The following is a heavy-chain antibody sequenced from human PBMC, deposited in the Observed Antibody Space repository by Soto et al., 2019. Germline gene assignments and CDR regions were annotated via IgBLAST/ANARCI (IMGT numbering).Heavy chain of an antibody. CDR2: IAPIFGTT. CDR3: ARVEAVAGLYNYHGLDV. J-gene: IGHJ6*02. CDR1: GGTFSNYA. Sequence: QVQLVQSGAEVKKPGSSVKVSCKVSGGTFSNYAIDWVRLAPGHGLEWMGGIAPIFGTTYYTQKFQGRATIIADDSTTTAYLAMSSLRSEDTAIYYCARVEAVAGLYNYHGLDVWGQGTAVTVSS. D-gene: IGHD6-19*01. V-gene: IGHV1-69*12.